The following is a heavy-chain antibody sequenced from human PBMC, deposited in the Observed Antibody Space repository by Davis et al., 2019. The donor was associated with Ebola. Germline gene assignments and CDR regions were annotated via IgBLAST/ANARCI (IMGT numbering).Heavy chain of an antibody. CDR3: ATDRNWDFDY. CDR1: VITFSSYA. J-gene: IGHJ4*02. V-gene: IGHV3-48*02. Sequence: GESLKISCTDSVITFSSYAMTWVRQAPGKGLEWVAYISGDSTAMYYADSVKGRFTISRDNAKNSLYLQMNSLRDEDTAVYYCATDRNWDFDYWGQGTLVTVSS. D-gene: IGHD7-27*01. CDR2: ISGDSTAM.